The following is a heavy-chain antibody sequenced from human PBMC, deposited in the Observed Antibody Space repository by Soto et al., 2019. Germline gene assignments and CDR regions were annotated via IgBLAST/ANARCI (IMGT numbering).Heavy chain of an antibody. CDR3: ARSVDP. Sequence: SETLSLTCTVSGGSISSSNSFWGWIRQHPGKGLEWIGYIFYSGTTYYNPSLKSRVTISVDTSKNQFSLKLSSVTAADTAVYYCARSVDPWGQGTLVNVSS. J-gene: IGHJ5*02. CDR1: GGSISSSNSF. CDR2: IFYSGTT. V-gene: IGHV4-31*03.